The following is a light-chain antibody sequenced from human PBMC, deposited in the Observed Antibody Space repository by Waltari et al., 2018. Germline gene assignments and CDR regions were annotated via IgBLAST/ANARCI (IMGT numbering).Light chain of an antibody. Sequence: QSALTQPASVSGSPGPSITISCPGTSSDVCGFNHLLWYQQHPGKAPKLMIYEVSNRPSGVSNRFSGSKSGNTASLTISGLQAEDEADYYCSSYTSSSTPWVFGGGTKLTVL. CDR2: EVS. CDR3: SSYTSSSTPWV. CDR1: SSDVCGFNH. V-gene: IGLV2-14*01. J-gene: IGLJ3*02.